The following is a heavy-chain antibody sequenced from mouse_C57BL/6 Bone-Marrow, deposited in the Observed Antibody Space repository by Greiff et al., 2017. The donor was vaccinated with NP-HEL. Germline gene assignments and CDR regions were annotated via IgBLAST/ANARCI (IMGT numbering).Heavy chain of an antibody. Sequence: QVQLQQSGAELVRPGASVKLSCKASGYTFTDYYINWVKQRPGQGLEWIARIYPGSGNTYYNEKFKGKATLTAEKSSSTAYMQLSSLTSEDSAVYFCARSSDYYGSSYPFFAYWGQGTLVTVSA. CDR2: IYPGSGNT. CDR1: GYTFTDYY. D-gene: IGHD1-1*01. CDR3: ARSSDYYGSSYPFFAY. J-gene: IGHJ3*01. V-gene: IGHV1-76*01.